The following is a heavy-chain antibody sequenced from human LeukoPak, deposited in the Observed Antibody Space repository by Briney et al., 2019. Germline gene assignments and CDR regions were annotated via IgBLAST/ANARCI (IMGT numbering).Heavy chain of an antibody. CDR3: AREVEIVGATRYFDY. D-gene: IGHD1-26*01. CDR1: GFTFSSYA. Sequence: GGSLRLSCAASGFTFSSYAMHWVRQAPGKGLEWVAVISYDGSNKYYADSVKGRFTISRDNSKNTLYLQMNSLRAEDTAVYYCAREVEIVGATRYFDYWGQGTLVTVSS. CDR2: ISYDGSNK. J-gene: IGHJ4*02. V-gene: IGHV3-30-3*01.